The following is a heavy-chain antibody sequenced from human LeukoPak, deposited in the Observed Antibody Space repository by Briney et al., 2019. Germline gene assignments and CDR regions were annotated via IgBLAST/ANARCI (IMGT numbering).Heavy chain of an antibody. CDR1: GYTFTSYA. D-gene: IGHD6-19*01. Sequence: GASVKVSCKASGYTFTSYAMHWVRQAPGQRLEWMGWINAGNGNTKYSQKFQGRVTITRDTSASTAYMELSSLRSEDTAVYYCARDGSSGWYYFDYWGQGTLVTVSS. V-gene: IGHV1-3*01. CDR2: INAGNGNT. CDR3: ARDGSSGWYYFDY. J-gene: IGHJ4*02.